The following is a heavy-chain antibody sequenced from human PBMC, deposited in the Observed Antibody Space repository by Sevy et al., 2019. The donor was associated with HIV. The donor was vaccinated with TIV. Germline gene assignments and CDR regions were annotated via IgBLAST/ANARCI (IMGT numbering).Heavy chain of an antibody. D-gene: IGHD6-19*01. CDR2: ISSSGGTI. Sequence: GGSLRLSCAASGFTFSDYYMSWIRQAPGKGLEWVSYISSSGGTIYYADSVKGRFTISRDNAKNSLYLQMNSLRAEDTAVYYCARDLGYSSGWSPPYYFDYWGQGTLVTVSS. CDR3: ARDLGYSSGWSPPYYFDY. CDR1: GFTFSDYY. V-gene: IGHV3-11*01. J-gene: IGHJ4*02.